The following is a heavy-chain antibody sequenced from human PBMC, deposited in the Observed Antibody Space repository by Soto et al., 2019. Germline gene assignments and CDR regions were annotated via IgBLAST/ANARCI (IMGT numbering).Heavy chain of an antibody. V-gene: IGHV3-30*18. D-gene: IGHD6-19*01. CDR2: ISYDGRNK. CDR1: GFTFSSYG. Sequence: SLKVSCGASGFTFSSYGMHWVRQAPGKGLEWVAVISYDGRNKYYADSVKGRFTISRDNSKNTLYLQMSSLRPEGTAVYYCVKDGSSGWPYYYGMDVWGQGTTVTVSS. J-gene: IGHJ6*02. CDR3: VKDGSSGWPYYYGMDV.